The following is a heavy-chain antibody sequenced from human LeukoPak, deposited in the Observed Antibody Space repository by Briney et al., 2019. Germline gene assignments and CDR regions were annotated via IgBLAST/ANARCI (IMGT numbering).Heavy chain of an antibody. J-gene: IGHJ4*02. CDR2: ISSSSNNI. CDR3: ARGYQRPDY. D-gene: IGHD2-2*01. Sequence: GGSLRLSCAASGFTFSTYTMNWVRQAPGKGLEWVSSISSSSNNINYADSVKGRFTISRDNAMNSVHLQMNSLRVEDSAVYYCARGYQRPDYWGQGTLITVSS. CDR1: GFTFSTYT. V-gene: IGHV3-21*01.